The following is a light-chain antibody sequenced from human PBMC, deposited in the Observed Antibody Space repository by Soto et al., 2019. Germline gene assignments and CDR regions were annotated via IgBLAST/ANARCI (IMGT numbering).Light chain of an antibody. V-gene: IGLV2-8*01. Sequence: QSALTQPPSASGSPGESVIISCTGTKNDIGVYDFVSWYQHHAGKAPRLIIYEVVQRPSGVPDRFSGSKSGNTASLTVSGLQAADEADYYCASWDNDLNGPIFGGGTKLTVL. CDR3: ASWDNDLNGPI. J-gene: IGLJ2*01. CDR1: KNDIGVYDF. CDR2: EVV.